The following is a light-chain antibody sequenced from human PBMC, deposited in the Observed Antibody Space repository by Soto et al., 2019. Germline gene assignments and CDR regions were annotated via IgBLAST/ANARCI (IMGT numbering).Light chain of an antibody. CDR1: HTISSW. CDR2: KAS. Sequence: DIQISQSPSTLSASVGDRVTITCRASHTISSWLAWYQQKPGKAPKLLIYKASTLKSGVPSRFSGSGSGTEFTLTISSLPPDDFATYYCQQYNRYSEAFGHRT. CDR3: QQYNRYSEA. V-gene: IGKV1-5*03. J-gene: IGKJ1*01.